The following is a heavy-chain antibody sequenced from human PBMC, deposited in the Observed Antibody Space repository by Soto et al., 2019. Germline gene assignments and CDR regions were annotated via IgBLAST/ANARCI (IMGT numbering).Heavy chain of an antibody. CDR3: ARGDEVVAATRFDY. J-gene: IGHJ4*02. D-gene: IGHD2-15*01. CDR1: GGSISSGGYY. CDR2: IYYSGST. V-gene: IGHV4-31*03. Sequence: SETLSLTCTVSGGSISSGGYYWSWIRQHPGKGLEWIGYIYYSGSTYYNPSLKSRVTISVDTSKNQFSLKLSSVTAADTAVYYCARGDEVVAATRFDYWGQGTLVTVSS.